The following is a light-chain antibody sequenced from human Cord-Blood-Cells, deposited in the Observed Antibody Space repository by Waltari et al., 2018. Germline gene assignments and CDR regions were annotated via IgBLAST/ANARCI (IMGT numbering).Light chain of an antibody. CDR1: QGIRND. J-gene: IGKJ2*01. CDR2: AAS. Sequence: AIQLTQSPSSLSASVGDRVTITCRASQGIRNDLGWYQQKPRKAPKLLIYAASSLQSGVPSRFSGSGSGTDFTLTISSLQPEDFATYYCLQDYNYPYTFGQGTKLEIK. V-gene: IGKV1-6*01. CDR3: LQDYNYPYT.